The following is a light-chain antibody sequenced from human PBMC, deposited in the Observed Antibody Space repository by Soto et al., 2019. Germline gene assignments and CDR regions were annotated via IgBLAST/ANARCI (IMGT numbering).Light chain of an antibody. V-gene: IGKV1-5*01. J-gene: IGKJ1*01. Sequence: IQLTQSPSTLSASVGDRVTITCRASQSISSWLAWYQQKPGKAPKLLIYDASNLESGVPSRFSGGGSGTEFSLTISSLQPDYFATYYCQQYNYFWAFGQGTKVDIK. CDR3: QQYNYFWA. CDR2: DAS. CDR1: QSISSW.